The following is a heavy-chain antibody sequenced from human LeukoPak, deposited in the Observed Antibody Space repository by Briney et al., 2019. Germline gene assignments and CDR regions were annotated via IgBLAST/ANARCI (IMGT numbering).Heavy chain of an antibody. V-gene: IGHV3-23*01. D-gene: IGHD3-10*01. J-gene: IGHJ4*02. CDR3: ARWFYYGSGSFDY. CDR2: ITGSGGTT. Sequence: PGGSLRLSCAAPGFTFGTFAMTWVRQAPGKGLEWVSAITGSGGTTYYADSVKGRFTISRDNSKNTLYMQVNSLRAEDTAVYYCARWFYYGSGSFDYWGQGTLVTVSS. CDR1: GFTFGTFA.